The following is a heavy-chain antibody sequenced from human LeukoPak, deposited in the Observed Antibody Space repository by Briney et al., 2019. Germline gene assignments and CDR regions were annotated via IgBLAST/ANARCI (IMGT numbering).Heavy chain of an antibody. V-gene: IGHV4-39*02. J-gene: IGHJ4*02. CDR3: AREWGYDILTGYYFEEPYFDY. Sequence: SETLSLTCTVSGGSISSSSYYWGWIRQPPGKGLEWIGSIYYSGSPYYNPSLKSRVTISVDTSKKQFSLKLSSVTAADTAVYYCAREWGYDILTGYYFEEPYFDYWGQGTLVTVSS. D-gene: IGHD3-9*01. CDR2: IYYSGSP. CDR1: GGSISSSSYY.